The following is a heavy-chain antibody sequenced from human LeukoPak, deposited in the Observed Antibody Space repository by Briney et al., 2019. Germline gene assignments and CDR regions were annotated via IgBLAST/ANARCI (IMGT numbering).Heavy chain of an antibody. CDR3: AKGLYGDYEGFSFDY. V-gene: IGHV3-9*01. Sequence: GALRLSCAASGFTFDDYAMHWVRQAPGKGLEWVSGISWNSGSIGYADSVKGQFTISRDNAKNSLYLQMNSLRAEDTALYYCAKGLYGDYEGFSFDYWGQGTLVTVSS. D-gene: IGHD4-17*01. CDR2: ISWNSGSI. J-gene: IGHJ4*02. CDR1: GFTFDDYA.